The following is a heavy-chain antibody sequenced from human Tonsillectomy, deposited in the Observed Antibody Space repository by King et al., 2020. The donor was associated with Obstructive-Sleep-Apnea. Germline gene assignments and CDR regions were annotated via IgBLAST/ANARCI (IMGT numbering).Heavy chain of an antibody. D-gene: IGHD2/OR15-2a*01. Sequence: VQLVESGGGLVQPGGSLRLYCAASGFTFSSYAMTWVRQAPGKGLEWVSALSGSGGSTYYADSVKGRFTISRDNSKNTLYLQMNSLRAEDTAVYFCAKDSVSGTYFPDYWGHGTLVTVSS. V-gene: IGHV3-23*04. J-gene: IGHJ4*01. CDR3: AKDSVSGTYFPDY. CDR2: LSGSGGST. CDR1: GFTFSSYA.